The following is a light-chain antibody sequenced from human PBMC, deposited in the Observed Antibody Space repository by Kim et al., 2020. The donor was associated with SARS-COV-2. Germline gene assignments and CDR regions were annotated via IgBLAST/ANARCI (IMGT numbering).Light chain of an antibody. CDR1: ELGDKY. Sequence: VSQGQKAGITCSGDELGDKYVFWYQQKPGQSPVLVIYQDIKRPSGIPERFSASNFGNTATLTISGTQATDEADYYCQAWDSGTAVVFGEGTQLTVL. CDR3: QAWDSGTAVV. CDR2: QDI. J-gene: IGLJ2*01. V-gene: IGLV3-1*01.